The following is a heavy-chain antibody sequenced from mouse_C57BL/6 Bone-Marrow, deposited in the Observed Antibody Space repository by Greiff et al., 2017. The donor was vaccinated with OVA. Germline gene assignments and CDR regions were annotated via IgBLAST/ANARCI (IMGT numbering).Heavy chain of an antibody. CDR1: GYTFTSYW. CDR3: ARYEYDGGVYYFDY. D-gene: IGHD2-4*01. Sequence: VQLQQPGAELVKPGASVKLSCKASGYTFTSYWMHWVKQRPGRGREWIGRIDPNSGGTKYNEKFKSKATLTVDKPSSTAYMQLSSLTSEDSAVYFCARYEYDGGVYYFDYWGQGTTLTVSS. CDR2: IDPNSGGT. J-gene: IGHJ2*01. V-gene: IGHV1-72*01.